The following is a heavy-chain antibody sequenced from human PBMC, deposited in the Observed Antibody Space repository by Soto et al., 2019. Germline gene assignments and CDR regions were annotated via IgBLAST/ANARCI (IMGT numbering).Heavy chain of an antibody. Sequence: EVQLVESEGGLVQRGGSLRLSCAASGFTFNYYWMHWVRQATVQGLVWVSHIHSDGSSTTYADSVKGRFTISRDNAKNTLYLQMNSLRAEDTAVYYCARGDKGGFDLWGQGTTVTVSS. CDR2: IHSDGSST. D-gene: IGHD2-21*02. J-gene: IGHJ3*01. CDR1: GFTFNYYW. CDR3: ARGDKGGFDL. V-gene: IGHV3-74*01.